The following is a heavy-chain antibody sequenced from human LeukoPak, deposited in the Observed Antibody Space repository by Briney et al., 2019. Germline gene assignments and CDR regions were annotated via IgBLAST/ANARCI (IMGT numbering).Heavy chain of an antibody. Sequence: GASVKVSCKASGYTFTSYDINWVRQATGQGLEWMGWMNPNSGNTGYAQKFQGRVTMTRNTSIRTAYMELRSLRSEDTAVYYCARVFGDIVVVPAAIRGTDYYYYYMDVWGKGTTVTVSS. CDR1: GYTFTSYD. CDR3: ARVFGDIVVVPAAIRGTDYYYYYMDV. V-gene: IGHV1-8*01. J-gene: IGHJ6*03. CDR2: MNPNSGNT. D-gene: IGHD2-2*01.